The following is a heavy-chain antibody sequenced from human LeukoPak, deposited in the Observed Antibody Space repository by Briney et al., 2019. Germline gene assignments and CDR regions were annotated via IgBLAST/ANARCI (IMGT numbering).Heavy chain of an antibody. J-gene: IGHJ3*02. CDR3: ARDRRPGSSSPHCDAFDI. CDR1: GDSVSSNSAA. D-gene: IGHD6-13*01. CDR2: TYYRSKWYN. Sequence: SQTLSLTCAISGDSVSSNSAAWNWIRQSPSRGLEWLGRTYYRSKWYNDYAVSVKSRITINPDTSKNQFSLQLNSVTPEDTAVYYCARDRRPGSSSPHCDAFDIWGQGTMVTVSS. V-gene: IGHV6-1*01.